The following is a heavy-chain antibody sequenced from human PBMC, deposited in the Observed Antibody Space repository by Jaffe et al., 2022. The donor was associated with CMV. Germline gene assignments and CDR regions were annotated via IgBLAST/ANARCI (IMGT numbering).Heavy chain of an antibody. V-gene: IGHV4-39*01. CDR1: GGSISSSSYY. CDR2: IYYSGST. Sequence: QLQLQESGPGLVKPSETLSLTCTVSGGSISSSSYYWGWIRQPPGKGLEWIGSIYYSGSTYYNPSLKSRVTISVDTSKNQFSLKLSSVTAADTAVYYCARRHASPDLAALDPWGQGTLVTVSS. J-gene: IGHJ5*02. D-gene: IGHD6-6*01. CDR3: ARRHASPDLAALDP.